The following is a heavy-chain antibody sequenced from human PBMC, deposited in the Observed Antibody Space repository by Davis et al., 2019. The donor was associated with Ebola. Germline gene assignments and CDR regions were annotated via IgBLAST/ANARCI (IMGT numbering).Heavy chain of an antibody. Sequence: SLKISCAASGFTFDDYAMHWVRQAPGKGLEWVSGISWNSGSIGYADSVKGRFTISRDNAKNSLYLQMNSLRAEDTALYYCAKLGYCSSTSCGQPFDLWGRGTLVTVSS. D-gene: IGHD2-2*01. CDR2: ISWNSGSI. V-gene: IGHV3-9*01. J-gene: IGHJ2*01. CDR3: AKLGYCSSTSCGQPFDL. CDR1: GFTFDDYA.